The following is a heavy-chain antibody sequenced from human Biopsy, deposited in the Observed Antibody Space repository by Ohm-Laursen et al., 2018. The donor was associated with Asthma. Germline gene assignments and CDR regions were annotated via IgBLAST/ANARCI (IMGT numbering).Heavy chain of an antibody. D-gene: IGHD3-9*01. CDR1: GYNFISFA. J-gene: IGHJ3*01. V-gene: IGHV1-3*04. CDR2: VNTGNGDT. Sequence: VKVSCKASGYNFISFAIHRVRQAPGQRLEWMGWVNTGNGDTKYSQKFQGRVTITRGTSASTAYMELRSLRSEDTATYYCARTYYDFLTGQVKDVFGVWGQGTMVTVSS. CDR3: ARTYYDFLTGQVKDVFGV.